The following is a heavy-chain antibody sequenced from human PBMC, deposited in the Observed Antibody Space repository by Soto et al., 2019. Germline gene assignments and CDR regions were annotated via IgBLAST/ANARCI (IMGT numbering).Heavy chain of an antibody. CDR3: ARGRSPPLLTPGSLYFDS. D-gene: IGHD3-10*01. Sequence: QVQLVESGGGVVQPGRSLRLSCAASGFSFSSYAMHWVRQAPGKGLEWVAVISFDGSTTYYSDSVKGRFTFSRDNPKNPLFLQINSLRAEHTAVYFCARGRSPPLLTPGSLYFDSSGQGTLVTVSS. CDR1: GFSFSSYA. J-gene: IGHJ4*02. V-gene: IGHV3-30*04. CDR2: ISFDGSTT.